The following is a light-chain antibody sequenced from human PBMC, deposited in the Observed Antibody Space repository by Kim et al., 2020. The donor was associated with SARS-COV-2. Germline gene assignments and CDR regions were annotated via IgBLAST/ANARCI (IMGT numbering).Light chain of an antibody. J-gene: IGKJ2*01. V-gene: IGKV1-33*01. CDR3: QHYNNVRYT. CDR1: QHVGIY. CDR2: DTS. Sequence: DIQLTQSPSSLSASMGDRVTISCQASQHVGIYLNWYQQKPGEPPKLLIYDTSHLKSGVPSRFSGSGSGTEFSLIITSLQPEDIGTYFCQHYNNVRYTFGPGTKLEI.